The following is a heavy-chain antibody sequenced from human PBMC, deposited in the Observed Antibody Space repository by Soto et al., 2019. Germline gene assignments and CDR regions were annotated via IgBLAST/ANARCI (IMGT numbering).Heavy chain of an antibody. J-gene: IGHJ3*02. Sequence: QITLKESGPTLVKPTQTLTLTCTFSGFSLSTSGVGVGWIRQPPGKALEWLALIYWDDDKRYSPSLKSRLTITKDTSKTQVVLTMTNMDPVDTATYYCAHRRQWLVRSAFDIWGQGTMVTVSS. CDR3: AHRRQWLVRSAFDI. CDR2: IYWDDDK. V-gene: IGHV2-5*02. CDR1: GFSLSTSGVG. D-gene: IGHD6-19*01.